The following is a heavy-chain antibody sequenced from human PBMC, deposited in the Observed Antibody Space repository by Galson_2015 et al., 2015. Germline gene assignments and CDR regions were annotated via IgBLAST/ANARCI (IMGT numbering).Heavy chain of an antibody. CDR1: GFTFSSYA. CDR2: ISYDGSNK. CDR3: ATIVGATTFDY. Sequence: SLRLSCAASGFTFSSYAMHWVRQAPGKGLEWVAVISYDGSNKYYADSVKGRFTISRDNSKNTLYLQMNSLRAEDTAVYYCATIVGATTFDYWGQGTLVTVSS. V-gene: IGHV3-30-3*01. J-gene: IGHJ4*02. D-gene: IGHD1-26*01.